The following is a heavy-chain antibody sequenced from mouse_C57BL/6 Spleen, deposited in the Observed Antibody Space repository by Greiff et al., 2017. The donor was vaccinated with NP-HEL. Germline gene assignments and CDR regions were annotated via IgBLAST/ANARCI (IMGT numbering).Heavy chain of an antibody. V-gene: IGHV1-52*01. CDR3: ARLYYGSSPYYAMYY. D-gene: IGHD1-1*01. CDR2: IDPSDSET. J-gene: IGHJ4*01. Sequence: QVQLQQPRAELVRPGSSVKLSCTASGYTFTSYWMHWVKQRPIQGLEWIGNIDPSDSETHYHQKFKDKVTLSVDKASSTAYMHLSSLTSEDSAVYYCARLYYGSSPYYAMYYWGQGTSVTVSS. CDR1: GYTFTSYW.